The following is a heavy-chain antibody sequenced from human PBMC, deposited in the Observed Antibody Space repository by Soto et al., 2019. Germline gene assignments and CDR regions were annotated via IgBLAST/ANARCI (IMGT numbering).Heavy chain of an antibody. D-gene: IGHD4-17*01. V-gene: IGHV3-33*01. Sequence: QVQLVESGGGVVQPGRSLRLSCAASGFTFSSYGMHWVRQAPGKGLEWVAVIWYDGSNKYYADSVKGRFTISRDNSKNPLYLQMSSLRAEDTAVYYCAREMGGVTTDGAFDIWGQGTMVAVSS. CDR1: GFTFSSYG. CDR3: AREMGGVTTDGAFDI. CDR2: IWYDGSNK. J-gene: IGHJ3*02.